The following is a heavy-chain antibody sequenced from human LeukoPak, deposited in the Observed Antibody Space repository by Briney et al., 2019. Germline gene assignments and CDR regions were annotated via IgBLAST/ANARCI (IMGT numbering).Heavy chain of an antibody. J-gene: IGHJ5*02. CDR2: IIPIFGTA. Sequence: SVKVSCKASGGTFSSYAISWVRQAPGQGLEWMGGIIPIFGTANYAQKFQGGVTITADESTSTAYMELSSLRSEDTAVYYCARGPYYDFWSGYYCNWFDPWGQGTLVTVSS. D-gene: IGHD3-3*01. CDR1: GGTFSSYA. V-gene: IGHV1-69*13. CDR3: ARGPYYDFWSGYYCNWFDP.